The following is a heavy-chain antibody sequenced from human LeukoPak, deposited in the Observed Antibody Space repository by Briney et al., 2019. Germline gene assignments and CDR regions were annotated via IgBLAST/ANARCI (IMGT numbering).Heavy chain of an antibody. CDR1: VFTFNNYS. J-gene: IGHJ4*02. Sequence: TGGSLRLSCAGSVFTFNNYSMSWVRRAPRKGLEWVSTIMIGGDGKHYADSVKGRFTISRDRSESTLYLQMNGLRADDTAVYYCVRAAPRDCSPASCSLFDTWGQGTLVTVSS. D-gene: IGHD2-2*01. V-gene: IGHV3-23*01. CDR2: IMIGGDGK. CDR3: VRAAPRDCSPASCSLFDT.